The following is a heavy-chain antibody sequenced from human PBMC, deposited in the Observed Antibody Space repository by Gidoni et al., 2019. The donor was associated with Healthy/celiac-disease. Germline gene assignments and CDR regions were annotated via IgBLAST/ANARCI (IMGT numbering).Heavy chain of an antibody. CDR3: AKRLSDYDFAVVRGMDV. D-gene: IGHD5-12*01. J-gene: IGHJ6*02. V-gene: IGHV3-30*02. CDR2: IRYDGSNK. CDR1: GFTFSSYG. Sequence: QVQLVESGGGVVQPGGSLRLSCAASGFTFSSYGMHWVRQAPGKGLEWVAFIRYDGSNKYYADSVKGRFTISRDNSKNTLYLQMNSLRAEDTAVYYCAKRLSDYDFAVVRGMDVWGQGTTVTVSS.